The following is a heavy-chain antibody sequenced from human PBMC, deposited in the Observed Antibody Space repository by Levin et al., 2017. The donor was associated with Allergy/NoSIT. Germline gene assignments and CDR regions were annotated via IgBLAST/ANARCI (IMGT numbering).Heavy chain of an antibody. CDR2: ISESGGTT. D-gene: IGHD2-15*01. Sequence: GESLKISCAASGFTFSSDVMSWVRQAPGKGLGWVSGISESGGTTYYADSVKGRFTISRDNSKNTLYLEMNSLRAEDTAVYYCAKGSYCSAGTCYARLGNWGQGTLVTVPS. V-gene: IGHV3-23*01. J-gene: IGHJ4*02. CDR3: AKGSYCSAGTCYARLGN. CDR1: GFTFSSDV.